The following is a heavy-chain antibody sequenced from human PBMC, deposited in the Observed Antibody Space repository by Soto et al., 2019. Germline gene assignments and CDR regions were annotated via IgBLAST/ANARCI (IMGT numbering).Heavy chain of an antibody. D-gene: IGHD4-17*01. J-gene: IGHJ4*02. CDR2: ISGSGGST. Sequence: GGSLRLSCSASGFTLSSYAMSWVRQAPGKGLEWVSAISGSGGSTYYADSVKGRFTISRDNSKNTLYLQMNSLRAEDTAVYYCAKGDYYGDYPLDYWGQGTLVTVSS. CDR1: GFTLSSYA. V-gene: IGHV3-23*01. CDR3: AKGDYYGDYPLDY.